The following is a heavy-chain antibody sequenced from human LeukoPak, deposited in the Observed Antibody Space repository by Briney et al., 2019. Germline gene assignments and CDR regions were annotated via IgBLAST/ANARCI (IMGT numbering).Heavy chain of an antibody. D-gene: IGHD2-2*01. Sequence: ASVKVSCKASGYTFTSYDINWVRQATGQGLEWMGWMNPNSGNTGYAQKFQGRVTITRNTSISTAYMELSSLRSEDTAVYYCARALVVPAATIDYWGQGTLVTVSS. CDR2: MNPNSGNT. V-gene: IGHV1-8*03. CDR1: GYTFTSYD. CDR3: ARALVVPAATIDY. J-gene: IGHJ4*02.